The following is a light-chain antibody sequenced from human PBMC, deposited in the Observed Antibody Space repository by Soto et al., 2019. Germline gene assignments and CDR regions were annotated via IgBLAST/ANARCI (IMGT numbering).Light chain of an antibody. J-gene: IGLJ1*01. CDR1: SSDTGDYNY. CDR2: EVS. CDR3: SSYAGSDNYV. Sequence: QSVLTQPPSVSGSPGQSVTISCSGTSSDTGDYNYVSWYQQHPGKAPKLMIYEVSKRPSGVPDRFSGTKSGYTGSLIVSGFQAEDEADYYCSSYAGSDNYVFGTGTKVTVL. V-gene: IGLV2-8*01.